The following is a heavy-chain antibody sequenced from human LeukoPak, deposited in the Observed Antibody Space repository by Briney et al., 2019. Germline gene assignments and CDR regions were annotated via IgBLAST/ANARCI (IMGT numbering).Heavy chain of an antibody. CDR2: INSDGRST. V-gene: IGHV3-74*01. CDR3: ARLGGNSDFDY. CDR1: GFTFSSYW. Sequence: GGSLRLSCAASGFTFSSYWMHWVRQAPGKGLVWVSRINSDGRSTSYADSVKGRFTISRDNAKNTLYLQMTILRAEDTAVYYCARLGGNSDFDYWGQGTLVTVSP. J-gene: IGHJ4*02. D-gene: IGHD4-23*01.